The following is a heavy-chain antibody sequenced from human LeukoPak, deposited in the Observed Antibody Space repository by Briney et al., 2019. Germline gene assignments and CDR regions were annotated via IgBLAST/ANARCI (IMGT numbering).Heavy chain of an antibody. CDR3: ARGGQWELLTLVTQYNWFDP. D-gene: IGHD1-26*01. Sequence: SETLSLTCAVYGGSFSGYYWSWIRQPPGKGLEWIGEINHSGSTNYNPSLKSRVTISVDTSKNQFSLNLSSVTAADTAVYYCARGGQWELLTLVTQYNWFDPWGQGTLVTVSS. CDR1: GGSFSGYY. CDR2: INHSGST. V-gene: IGHV4-34*01. J-gene: IGHJ5*02.